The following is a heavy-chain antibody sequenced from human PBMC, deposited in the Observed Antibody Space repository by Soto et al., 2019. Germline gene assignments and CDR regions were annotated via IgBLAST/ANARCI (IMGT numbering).Heavy chain of an antibody. CDR2: ISAYNGNT. CDR1: GYTFTSYG. D-gene: IGHD3-22*01. J-gene: IGHJ6*02. CDR3: ARELTFGNYYDSSGYTGDV. V-gene: IGHV1-18*01. Sequence: ASVKVSCKASGYTFTSYGISWVRQAHGQGLEWMGWISAYNGNTNYAQKLQGRVTMTTDTSTSTAYMVLRSLRSDDTAVYYCARELTFGNYYDSSGYTGDVWGQGTTVTVSS.